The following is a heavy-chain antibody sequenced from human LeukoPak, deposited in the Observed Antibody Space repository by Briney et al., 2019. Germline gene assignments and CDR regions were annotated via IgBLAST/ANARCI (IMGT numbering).Heavy chain of an antibody. D-gene: IGHD6-19*01. Sequence: SETLSLTCAVYGGSFNGYHWSWIRQPPGKGLEWIGEINHSGSANYNPSLKSRVTISVDTSKNQFFLKLSSVTAADTAVYYCARILYSSNIDYWGQGSLVTVSS. CDR3: ARILYSSNIDY. V-gene: IGHV4-34*01. CDR1: GGSFNGYH. J-gene: IGHJ4*02. CDR2: INHSGSA.